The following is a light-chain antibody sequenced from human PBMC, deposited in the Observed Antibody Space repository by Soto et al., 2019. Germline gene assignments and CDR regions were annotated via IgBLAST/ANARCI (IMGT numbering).Light chain of an antibody. CDR2: EVS. CDR1: SSDIGGYNY. CDR3: SSVTTSSTVL. Sequence: QSALTQPASVSGSLGQSITISCTGTSSDIGGYNYVSWYQQHPGKAPKVMIFEVSTRPSAVSNRFSGSKSGNMASLTISGLQAEDECDYYCSSVTTSSTVLLGGGTKLTVL. V-gene: IGLV2-14*01. J-gene: IGLJ2*01.